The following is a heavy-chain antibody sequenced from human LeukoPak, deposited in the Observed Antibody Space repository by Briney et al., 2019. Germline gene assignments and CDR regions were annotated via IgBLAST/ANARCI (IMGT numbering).Heavy chain of an antibody. CDR3: ARARSRDGYNWGAFDI. CDR1: GGSISSYY. V-gene: IGHV4-59*01. J-gene: IGHJ3*02. D-gene: IGHD5-24*01. Sequence: SETLSLTCTVSGGSISSYYWSWIRQPPGKGLEWIGYIYYSGGTNYNPSLRSRVTISVDTSKNQFSLKLSSVTAADTAVYYCARARSRDGYNWGAFDIWGQGTMVTVSS. CDR2: IYYSGGT.